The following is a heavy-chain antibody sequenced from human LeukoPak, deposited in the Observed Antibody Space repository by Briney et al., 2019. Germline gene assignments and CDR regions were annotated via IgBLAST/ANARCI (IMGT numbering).Heavy chain of an antibody. CDR1: GLTFSNYG. CDR3: ARIEIGFLEWLLFDY. CDR2: IRYDGTNK. D-gene: IGHD3-3*02. Sequence: GGSLRLSCAASGLTFSNYGMHWVRQAPGKGLEWVAFIRYDGTNKDYADSVKGRFTISRDDSESTLYLQMSSLRAEDTAVYYCARIEIGFLEWLLFDYWGQGTLVTVSS. J-gene: IGHJ4*02. V-gene: IGHV3-30*02.